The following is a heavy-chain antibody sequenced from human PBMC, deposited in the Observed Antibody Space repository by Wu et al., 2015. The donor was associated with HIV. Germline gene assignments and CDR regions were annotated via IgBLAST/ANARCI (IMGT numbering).Heavy chain of an antibody. J-gene: IGHJ3*02. CDR3: AREDDGTRDAFDI. CDR1: Y. V-gene: IGHV1-2*02. CDR2: INPNSGGT. D-gene: IGHD1-26*01. Sequence: QVQLVQSGAEVKKPGASVKVSYYMHWVRQAPGQGLEWMGWINPNSGGTNYAQKFQGRVTMTRDTSISTAYMELSRLRSDDTAVYYCAREDDGTRDAFDIWGQGTMVTVSS.